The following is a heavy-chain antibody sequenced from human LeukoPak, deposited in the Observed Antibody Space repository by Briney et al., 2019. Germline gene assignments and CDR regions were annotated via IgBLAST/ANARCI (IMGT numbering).Heavy chain of an antibody. CDR3: ARSVRPGNDYGDSYIVDAFDI. V-gene: IGHV3-30*03. Sequence: HSGGSLRLSCAASGFTFSSYGMHWVRQAPGKGLEWVAVISYDGSNKYYADSVKGRFTISRDNSKNTLYLQMNSLRAEDTALYYCARSVRPGNDYGDSYIVDAFDIWGQGTMVTVSS. J-gene: IGHJ3*02. D-gene: IGHD4-17*01. CDR1: GFTFSSYG. CDR2: ISYDGSNK.